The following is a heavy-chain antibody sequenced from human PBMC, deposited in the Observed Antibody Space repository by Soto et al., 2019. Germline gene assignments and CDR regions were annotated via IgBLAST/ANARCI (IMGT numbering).Heavy chain of an antibody. D-gene: IGHD2-8*01. CDR2: FYSAGST. CDR3: ARGIRVVQGAY. CDR1: GFTVSRSY. J-gene: IGHJ4*02. Sequence: EVQLVETGGGLIQPGGSLRLSCAASGFTVSRSYMNWVRQAPGKGLEWVSVFYSAGSTYYADSVKGRFTISRDNSKNTLYLQMNSLRAEDTAVYYCARGIRVVQGAYWSQGTPVTVSS. V-gene: IGHV3-53*02.